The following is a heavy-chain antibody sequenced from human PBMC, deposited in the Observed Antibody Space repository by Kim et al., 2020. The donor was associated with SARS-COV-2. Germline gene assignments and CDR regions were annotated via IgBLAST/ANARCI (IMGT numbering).Heavy chain of an antibody. J-gene: IGHJ6*03. CDR2: ISYDGSNK. V-gene: IGHV3-30-3*01. D-gene: IGHD1-1*01. Sequence: GGSLRLSCAASGFTFSSYAMHWVRQAPGKGLEWVSVISYDGSNKYYADSVKGRFTISRDNSKNTMYLQMNSLRAEDTAVYYCARMETYYYYMDVCGKGTTVTVS. CDR3: ARMETYYYYMDV. CDR1: GFTFSSYA.